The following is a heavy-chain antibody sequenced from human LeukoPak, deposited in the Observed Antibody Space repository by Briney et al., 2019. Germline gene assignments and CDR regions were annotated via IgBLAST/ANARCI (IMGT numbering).Heavy chain of an antibody. Sequence: GGSLRLSCAASGFMFGTFWMHWVRHTPGKGLLWVSRINSGGSETTYADSVKGRFTISRDNAKNTLYLQMNSLRAEDTAVYYCAKDWGDGSSWPFDYWGQGTLVTVSS. J-gene: IGHJ4*02. CDR1: GFMFGTFW. CDR2: INSGGSET. D-gene: IGHD6-13*01. V-gene: IGHV3-74*01. CDR3: AKDWGDGSSWPFDY.